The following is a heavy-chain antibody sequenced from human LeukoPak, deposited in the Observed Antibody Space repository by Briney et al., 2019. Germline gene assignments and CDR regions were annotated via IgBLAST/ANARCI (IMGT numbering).Heavy chain of an antibody. CDR3: ARDLRKSADYYFDY. CDR1: GFTFNTYS. J-gene: IGHJ4*02. Sequence: GGSLRLSCAASGFTFNTYSMNWVRQAPGKGLEWASYLSSSSSTIYYADSVKGRFTISRDIAKNSLYLQMNSLRVEDTAMYYCARDLRKSADYYFDYWGQGTLVTVSS. V-gene: IGHV3-48*01. CDR2: LSSSSSTI. D-gene: IGHD3/OR15-3a*01.